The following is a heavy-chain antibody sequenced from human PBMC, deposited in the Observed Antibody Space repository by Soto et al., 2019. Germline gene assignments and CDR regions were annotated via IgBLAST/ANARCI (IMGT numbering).Heavy chain of an antibody. D-gene: IGHD3-16*01. J-gene: IGHJ5*02. Sequence: SETLSLTCNVSGGSISNYYWTWVRQSPEKGLEWSGYMYYNGNINYNPSLKSRVTISIDTSKNQFSLTLKSVTAADTAVYYCASGGNWFDPWGHGVLVTVS. CDR2: MYYNGNI. V-gene: IGHV4-59*01. CDR3: ASGGNWFDP. CDR1: GGSISNYY.